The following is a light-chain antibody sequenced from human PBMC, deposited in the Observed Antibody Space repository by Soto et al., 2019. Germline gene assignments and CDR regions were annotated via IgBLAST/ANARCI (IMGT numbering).Light chain of an antibody. V-gene: IGKV2-28*01. CDR1: QSLLHSNGYNY. CDR2: LGS. J-gene: IGKJ1*01. Sequence: IVMTQSPLSLPVTPVEPASISCRSSQSLLHSNGYNYLDWYLQKPGQSPQLLIYLGSNRASGVPDRFSGSGSGTDFTLKISRVEAEDAGVYYCMQRLQTPWTFGQGTKVDIK. CDR3: MQRLQTPWT.